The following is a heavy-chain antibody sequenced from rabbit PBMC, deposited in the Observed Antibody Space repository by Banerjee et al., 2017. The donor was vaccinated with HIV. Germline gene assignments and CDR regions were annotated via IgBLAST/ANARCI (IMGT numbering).Heavy chain of an antibody. Sequence: QEQLEESGGDLVKPEGSLTLTCTASGFSFSNKYVMCWVRQAPGKGLEWIACINTSSGNTVYATWAKGRFTISKTSSTTVTLQMTSLTAADTATYFCARSIYGSSSAIGYFNFWGPGTLVTVS. V-gene: IGHV1S45*01. CDR3: ARSIYGSSSAIGYFNF. D-gene: IGHD1-1*01. CDR2: INTSSGNT. CDR1: GFSFSNKYV. J-gene: IGHJ4*01.